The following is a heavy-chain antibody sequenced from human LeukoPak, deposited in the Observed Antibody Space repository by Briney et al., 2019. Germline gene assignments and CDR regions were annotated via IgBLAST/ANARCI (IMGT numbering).Heavy chain of an antibody. CDR3: ARGKIYCSGGSCYSSFDY. CDR1: GFTFSSYS. D-gene: IGHD2-15*01. CDR2: ISSGSTYI. V-gene: IGHV3-21*01. J-gene: IGHJ4*02. Sequence: PGGSLRLSCAASGFTFSSYSMNWVRQTPGKGLEWGSSISSGSTYIYCADSLKGRFTTARDNVKNSLYLQMNSLRAEDTAVYYCARGKIYCSGGSCYSSFDYWGQGTLVTVSS.